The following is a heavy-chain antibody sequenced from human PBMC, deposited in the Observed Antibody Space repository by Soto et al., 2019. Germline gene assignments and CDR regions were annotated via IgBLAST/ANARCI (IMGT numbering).Heavy chain of an antibody. CDR1: GFTFSSDS. V-gene: IGHV3-23*01. J-gene: IGHJ4*02. Sequence: EVQLLESGGGLVQPGGSLRLSCAASGFTFSSDSMSWVRQAPGKGLEWVSAISGSGGSTYYADAVKDRFTISRDNSKNTLYLQMNSLRAEDTAVYYCAKGKWEEKIVVVPAAPSSNFDYWGQGTLVTACS. CDR3: AKGKWEEKIVVVPAAPSSNFDY. D-gene: IGHD2-2*01. CDR2: ISGSGGST.